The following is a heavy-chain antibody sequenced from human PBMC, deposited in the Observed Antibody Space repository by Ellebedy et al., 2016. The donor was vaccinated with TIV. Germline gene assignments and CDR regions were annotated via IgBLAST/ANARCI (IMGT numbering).Heavy chain of an antibody. CDR2: IRASGINT. Sequence: GGSLRLSCAASGFTFSTYAVSWVRQAPGKGLEWVSAIRASGINTYHADSVKGRFTISRDNSKNTLYLQMNSLRAEDTAVYYCAKGSVAGPRGYFDYWGQGTLVTVSS. CDR1: GFTFSTYA. J-gene: IGHJ4*02. CDR3: AKGSVAGPRGYFDY. V-gene: IGHV3-23*01. D-gene: IGHD6-19*01.